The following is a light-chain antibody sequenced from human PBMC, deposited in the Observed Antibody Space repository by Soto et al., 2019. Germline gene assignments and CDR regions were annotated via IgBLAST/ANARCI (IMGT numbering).Light chain of an antibody. Sequence: DIQMTQSPSSLSASVGDRVTITCRASQSISSYLNWYQQKPGKAPKLLIYAASSLQSGVRSRFSGSGSGTDFTLTISSLQPEDFATYYCQQSYSTPPTFGGGTKVDIK. J-gene: IGKJ4*01. CDR3: QQSYSTPPT. CDR1: QSISSY. CDR2: AAS. V-gene: IGKV1-39*01.